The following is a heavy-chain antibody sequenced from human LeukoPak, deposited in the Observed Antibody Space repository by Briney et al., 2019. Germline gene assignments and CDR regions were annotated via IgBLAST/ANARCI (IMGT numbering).Heavy chain of an antibody. V-gene: IGHV3-23*01. CDR3: AKDRGMVATIGEYYFDY. D-gene: IGHD5-12*01. J-gene: IGHJ4*02. CDR1: GFTFSIYA. Sequence: PGGSLRLSCAASGFTFSIYAMIWVRQAPGRGLEWVSAISGSGGSTYYADSVKGRFTISRDNSKNTLYLQMNSLRAEDTAVYYCAKDRGMVATIGEYYFDYWGQGTLVTVSS. CDR2: ISGSGGST.